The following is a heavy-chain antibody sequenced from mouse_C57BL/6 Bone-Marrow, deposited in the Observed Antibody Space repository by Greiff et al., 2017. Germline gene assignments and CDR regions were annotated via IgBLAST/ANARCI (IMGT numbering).Heavy chain of an antibody. CDR3: ARGYDGYYWFAY. J-gene: IGHJ3*01. Sequence: EVQLQQSGPELVKPGASVKISCKASGYTFTDYYMNWVKQSHGKSLEWIGDINPNNGGTSYNQKFKGKATLTVDKSSSTAYMELRSLTAEDSAVYCCARGYDGYYWFAYWGQGTLVTVSA. CDR1: GYTFTDYY. D-gene: IGHD2-3*01. CDR2: INPNNGGT. V-gene: IGHV1-26*01.